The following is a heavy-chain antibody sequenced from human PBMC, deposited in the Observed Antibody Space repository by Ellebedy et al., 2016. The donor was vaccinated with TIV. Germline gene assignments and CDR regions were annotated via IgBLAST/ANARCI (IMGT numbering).Heavy chain of an antibody. Sequence: ASVKVSXXASGYTFTSYYMHWVRQAPGQGLEWMGIINPSGGRTSYAQKFQGRVTMTRDTSTSTVYMELSSLRSEDTAVYYCAIRYSSRWSLDYWGQGTLVTVSS. V-gene: IGHV1-46*01. D-gene: IGHD6-13*01. CDR1: GYTFTSYY. J-gene: IGHJ4*02. CDR3: AIRYSSRWSLDY. CDR2: INPSGGRT.